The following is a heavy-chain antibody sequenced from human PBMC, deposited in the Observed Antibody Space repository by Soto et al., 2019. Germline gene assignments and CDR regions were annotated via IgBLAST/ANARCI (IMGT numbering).Heavy chain of an antibody. D-gene: IGHD3-9*01. CDR3: ARGRHILTGYYRDLNYGMDV. CDR1: SGSISTSGYY. J-gene: IGHJ6*01. Sequence: PSETLSLTCSVSSGSISTSGYYWGWIRQPPGTGLEWIGGISYSGSTYYNPSLKSRLTISVDTSKNQFSLKLSSVTAADTAVYYCARGRHILTGYYRDLNYGMDVWG. V-gene: IGHV4-39*01. CDR2: ISYSGST.